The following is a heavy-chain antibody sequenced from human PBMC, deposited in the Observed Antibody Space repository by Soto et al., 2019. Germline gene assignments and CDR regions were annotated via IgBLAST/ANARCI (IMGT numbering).Heavy chain of an antibody. D-gene: IGHD1-26*01. V-gene: IGHV3-21*01. CDR1: GFTFSTNT. Sequence: EVQVVESGGGLVKPGGSLRLSCVFSGFTFSTNTMNWVRQAPGKGLEWVSSINGRSNYVYYADSVKGRFTISRDNAKNSLYLQMNRLRAEDTAIYYCAREDGVVGSSSAFDHWGLGTLVTVSS. J-gene: IGHJ4*02. CDR3: AREDGVVGSSSAFDH. CDR2: INGRSNYV.